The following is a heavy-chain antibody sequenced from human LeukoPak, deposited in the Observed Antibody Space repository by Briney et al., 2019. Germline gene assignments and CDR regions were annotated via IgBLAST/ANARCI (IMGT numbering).Heavy chain of an antibody. D-gene: IGHD1-1*01. V-gene: IGHV1-18*01. CDR2: ITAYNGNR. J-gene: IGHJ4*01. Sequence: ASVKVSCKTSGYTFSNYGISWVRQAPGQGLEWMGWITAYNGNRLYAQRFQGRITLTTDTSTSTSYMELRSLEYDDTAIYYCARDNDKVVDHWGQGTLVAVSS. CDR1: GYTFSNYG. CDR3: ARDNDKVVDH.